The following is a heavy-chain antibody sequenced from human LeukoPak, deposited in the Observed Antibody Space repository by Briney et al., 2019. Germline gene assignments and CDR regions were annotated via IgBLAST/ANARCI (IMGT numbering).Heavy chain of an antibody. V-gene: IGHV1-24*01. D-gene: IGHD2-15*01. CDR2: FDPEDGET. Sequence: ASVKVSCKVSGYTLTELSLHWVRQAPGNGLEWMGGFDPEDGETIYAQKFQGRVTMTEDTSTDTAYMELSSLRSEDTAVYYCATGLYCSSGNCYSGVAGPIYYYGMDVWGKGTTVTVSS. CDR3: ATGLYCSSGNCYSGVAGPIYYYGMDV. J-gene: IGHJ6*04. CDR1: GYTLTELS.